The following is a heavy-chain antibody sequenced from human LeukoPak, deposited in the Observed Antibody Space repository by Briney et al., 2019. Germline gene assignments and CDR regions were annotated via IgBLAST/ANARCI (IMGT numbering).Heavy chain of an antibody. CDR1: GFTVSSNY. D-gene: IGHD1-26*01. J-gene: IGHJ4*02. CDR2: IYYSGST. CDR3: ARSNLGATSY. V-gene: IGHV4-59*06. Sequence: GSLRLPCAASGFTVSSNYMSWVRQAPGKGLEWIGYIYYSGSTSYNPSLKSRVTISIDTSENQFSLNLRSVTAADTAVYYCARSNLGATSYWGQGTLVTVSS.